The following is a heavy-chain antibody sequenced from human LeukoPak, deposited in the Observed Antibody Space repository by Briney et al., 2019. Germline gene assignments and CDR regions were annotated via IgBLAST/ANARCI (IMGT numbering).Heavy chain of an antibody. J-gene: IGHJ5*02. CDR1: GGSVSRYY. CDR2: IYYSGST. V-gene: IGHV4-59*02. Sequence: PSETLSLTCTVSGGSVSRYYWSWIRQPPGKGLEWIGYIYYSGSTNYNPSLKSRVTISIDTSKNQLSLKLSSVTAADTAVYYCARFSVAAAGTGWFDPWGQGTLVTVSA. D-gene: IGHD6-13*01. CDR3: ARFSVAAAGTGWFDP.